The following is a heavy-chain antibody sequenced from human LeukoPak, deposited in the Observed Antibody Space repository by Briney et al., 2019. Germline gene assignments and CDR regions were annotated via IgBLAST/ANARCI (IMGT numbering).Heavy chain of an antibody. CDR2: ISYDGSNK. Sequence: GGSLRLSCAASGFTFSSYAMHWVRQAPGKGLEWVAVISYDGSNKYYADSVKGRFTISRDNSKNTLYLQMGSLRAEDMAVYYCARLSNYGSGYFDYWGQGTLVTVSS. J-gene: IGHJ4*02. D-gene: IGHD4-11*01. CDR3: ARLSNYGSGYFDY. V-gene: IGHV3-30*14. CDR1: GFTFSSYA.